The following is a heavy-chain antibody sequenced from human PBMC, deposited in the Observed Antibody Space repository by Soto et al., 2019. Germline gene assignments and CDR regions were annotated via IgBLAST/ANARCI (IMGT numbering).Heavy chain of an antibody. D-gene: IGHD2-2*01. CDR1: GYTFTTYA. Sequence: GASVKVSCKASGYTFTTYAMHWVRQAPGQRFEWMGWINAGNGNTKYSQKFQGRVTITTDTSASTAYMELSSLRSEDTAVYYCARDREYQPLPDYWGQGTLVTVSS. J-gene: IGHJ4*02. CDR3: ARDREYQPLPDY. CDR2: INAGNGNT. V-gene: IGHV1-3*01.